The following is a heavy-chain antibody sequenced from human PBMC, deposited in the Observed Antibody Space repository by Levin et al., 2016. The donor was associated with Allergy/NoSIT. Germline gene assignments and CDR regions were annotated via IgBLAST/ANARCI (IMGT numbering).Heavy chain of an antibody. V-gene: IGHV3-66*01. CDR3: ATDSTSYYYPYYFDH. CDR1: GITVGVNY. D-gene: IGHD3-22*01. J-gene: IGHJ4*02. CDR2: IYKGGDT. Sequence: GESLKISCVGSGITVGVNYMTWVRQAPGKGLEWVSSIYKGGDTRYADSVKGRFSISRDNSRNRVSLQMDSLTTDDTGVYYCATDSTSYYYPYYFDHWGQGTLVTVSS.